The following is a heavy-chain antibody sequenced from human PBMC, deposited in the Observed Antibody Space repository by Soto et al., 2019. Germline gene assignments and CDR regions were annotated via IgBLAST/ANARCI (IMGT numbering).Heavy chain of an antibody. J-gene: IGHJ4*02. CDR3: AKKVNSGPGSQYFDY. V-gene: IGHV3-64*04. CDR2: ISNQGDTT. CDR1: GFTFSVYK. Sequence: LRLSCSTSGFTFSVYKMHWVRQAPGKGLEYVSGISNQGDTTYYADSVKGRFTISRDNSKNMLFLQMNSLRAEDTAIYYCAKKVNSGPGSQYFDYWGQGTLVTVSS. D-gene: IGHD3-10*01.